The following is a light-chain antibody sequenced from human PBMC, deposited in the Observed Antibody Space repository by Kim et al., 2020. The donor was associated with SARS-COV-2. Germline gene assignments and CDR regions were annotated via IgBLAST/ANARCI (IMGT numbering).Light chain of an antibody. CDR3: QQYDNLPFT. J-gene: IGKJ3*01. Sequence: ASLGDRVTITCQASQDISNYLNWYQQKPGKAPKLLINDASNLETGVPSRFSGSGSGTDFIFTISSLQPEDVATYFCQQYDNLPFTFVPGTKVDIK. CDR2: DAS. V-gene: IGKV1-33*01. CDR1: QDISNY.